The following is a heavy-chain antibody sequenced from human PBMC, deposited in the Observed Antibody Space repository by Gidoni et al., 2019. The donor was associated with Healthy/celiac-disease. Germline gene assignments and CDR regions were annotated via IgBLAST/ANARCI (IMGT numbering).Heavy chain of an antibody. CDR3: ARDSYGSGSMEDY. CDR1: GYSISSGYY. V-gene: IGHV4-38-2*02. D-gene: IGHD3-10*01. J-gene: IGHJ4*02. Sequence: QVQLQESGPGLVKPSETLSLTCTVPGYSISSGYYWGWIRQPPGKGLEWIGSIYHSGSTYYNPSLKSRVTISVDTSKNQFSLKLSSVTAADTAVYYCARDSYGSGSMEDYWGQGTLVTVSS. CDR2: IYHSGST.